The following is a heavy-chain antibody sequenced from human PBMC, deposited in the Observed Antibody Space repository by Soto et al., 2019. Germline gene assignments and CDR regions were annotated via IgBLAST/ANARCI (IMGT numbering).Heavy chain of an antibody. D-gene: IGHD3-9*01. CDR2: INTNTGNP. J-gene: IGHJ5*02. V-gene: IGHV7-4-1*01. Sequence: ASVKVSCKASGYTFTSYAMNCVRQAPGQGLEWMGWINTNTGNPTYAQGFTGRFVFSLDTSVSTAYLQICSLKAEDTAVYYCARDAGLRYFDWLFKEGWFDPWGQGTLVTVSS. CDR3: ARDAGLRYFDWLFKEGWFDP. CDR1: GYTFTSYA.